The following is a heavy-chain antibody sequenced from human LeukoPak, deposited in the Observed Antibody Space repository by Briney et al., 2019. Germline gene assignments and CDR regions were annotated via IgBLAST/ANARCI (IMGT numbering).Heavy chain of an antibody. V-gene: IGHV1-3*01. J-gene: IGHJ4*02. CDR2: INAGNGNT. CDR3: ARDREAVAGSRYFDY. CDR1: GYTFTSYG. Sequence: ASVKVSCKASGYTFTSYGINWVRQAPGQRLEWMGWINAGNGNTKYSQKFQGRVTITRDTSASTAYMELSSLRSEDTAVYYCARDREAVAGSRYFDYWGQGTLVTVSS. D-gene: IGHD6-19*01.